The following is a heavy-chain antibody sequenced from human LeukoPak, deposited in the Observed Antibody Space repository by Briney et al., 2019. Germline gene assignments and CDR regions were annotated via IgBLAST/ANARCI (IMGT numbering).Heavy chain of an antibody. Sequence: GESLKISCKGSGYSFTNYWIGWVRQMPGKGLEWMGILYPGDSDTRYSPSFQGQVTISADRSISTAYLQWSSLKASDTAMYYCARASRDGYNQNFDYWGQGTLVTVSS. CDR1: GYSFTNYW. CDR3: ARASRDGYNQNFDY. D-gene: IGHD5-24*01. J-gene: IGHJ4*02. V-gene: IGHV5-51*01. CDR2: LYPGDSDT.